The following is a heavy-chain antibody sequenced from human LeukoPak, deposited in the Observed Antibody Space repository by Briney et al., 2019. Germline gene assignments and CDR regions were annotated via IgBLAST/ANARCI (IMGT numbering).Heavy chain of an antibody. CDR3: AKARPERWLQPPDY. D-gene: IGHD5-24*01. CDR1: GFTMSGIH. CDR2: LYAGGST. V-gene: IGHV3-66*01. Sequence: GGSLRLSCTASGFTMSGIHMNWVRQAPGKGLDWVSGLYAGGSTYYAGSVTGRFTISRDDSKNTLYLQMNSLRAEDTAVYYCAKARPERWLQPPDYWGQGTLVTVSS. J-gene: IGHJ4*02.